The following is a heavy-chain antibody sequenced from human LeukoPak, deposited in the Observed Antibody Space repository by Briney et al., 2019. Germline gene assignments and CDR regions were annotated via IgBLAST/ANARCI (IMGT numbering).Heavy chain of an antibody. D-gene: IGHD3-10*01. V-gene: IGHV1-2*02. CDR2: INPNSGGT. J-gene: IGHJ4*02. Sequence: GASVKVSCKASGYRFTGYYIHWVRQAPGQGLEWMAWINPNSGGTNYAQNFQGRVTVTRATSVSTAYMEVSRLRSDDTAVYYCARDRRGYYDSGSYYPLIWGQGTLVTVSS. CDR1: GYRFTGYY. CDR3: ARDRRGYYDSGSYYPLI.